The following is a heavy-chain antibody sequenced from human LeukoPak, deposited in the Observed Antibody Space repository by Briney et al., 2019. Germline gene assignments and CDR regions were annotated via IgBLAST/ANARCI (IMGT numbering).Heavy chain of an antibody. J-gene: IGHJ3*02. V-gene: IGHV1-69*04. Sequence: SVKVSCKASGGTFISYAISWVRQAPGQGLEWMGRIIPIFGIANCAQKFQGRVTITADKSTSTAYMELSSLRSEDTAVYYCARESTVTTSGDRAFDIWGQGTMVTVSS. CDR2: IIPIFGIA. D-gene: IGHD4-17*01. CDR1: GGTFISYA. CDR3: ARESTVTTSGDRAFDI.